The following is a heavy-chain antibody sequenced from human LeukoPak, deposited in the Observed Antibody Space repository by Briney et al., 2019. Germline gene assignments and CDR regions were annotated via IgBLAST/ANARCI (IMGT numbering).Heavy chain of an antibody. J-gene: IGHJ4*02. CDR2: IYYSGST. D-gene: IGHD6-19*01. CDR3: ARGTVAGISGFDY. V-gene: IGHV4-59*01. CDR1: GGSISSYY. Sequence: PSETLSLTCTVSGGSISSYYWSWIRQPPGKGLEWIGYIYYSGSTNYNPSLKSRVTISVDTSKNQFSLKLSSVTAADTAVYYCARGTVAGISGFDYWAREPWSPSPQ.